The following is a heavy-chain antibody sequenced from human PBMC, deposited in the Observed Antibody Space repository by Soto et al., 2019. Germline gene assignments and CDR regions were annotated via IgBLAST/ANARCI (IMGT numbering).Heavy chain of an antibody. CDR2: IYYSGST. V-gene: IGHV4-31*03. CDR1: GGSISSGGYY. J-gene: IGHJ3*02. D-gene: IGHD3-3*01. CDR3: ARAARITIFGVEKVDAFDI. Sequence: LSLTCTVSGGSISSGGYYWSWIRQHPGKGLEWIGYIYYSGSTYYNPSLKSRVTISVDTSKNQFSLKLSSVTAADTAVYYCARAARITIFGVEKVDAFDIWGQGTMVTVSS.